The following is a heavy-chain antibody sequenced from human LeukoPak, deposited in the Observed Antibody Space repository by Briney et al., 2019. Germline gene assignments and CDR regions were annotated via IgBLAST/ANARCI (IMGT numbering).Heavy chain of an antibody. CDR2: ISSSSSYI. Sequence: GGPLRLSCAASGFTFSSYSMNWVRQAPGKGLEWVSSISSSSSYIYYADSVKGRFTISRDNAKNSLYLQMNSLRAEDTAVYYCARDQPYGDYTFDYWGQGTLVTVSS. D-gene: IGHD4-17*01. V-gene: IGHV3-21*01. J-gene: IGHJ4*02. CDR1: GFTFSSYS. CDR3: ARDQPYGDYTFDY.